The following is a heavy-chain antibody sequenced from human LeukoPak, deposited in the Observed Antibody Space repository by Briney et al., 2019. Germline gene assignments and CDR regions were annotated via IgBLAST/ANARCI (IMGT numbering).Heavy chain of an antibody. CDR3: ARGYCGGDCYYPLYFDS. V-gene: IGHV3-11*01. D-gene: IGHD2-21*02. CDR2: ISSSGSTI. Sequence: GGSLRLSCAASGFTFSGYYMSWIRQAPGKGLEWVLFISSSGSTIYYADSVKGRFTISRDNAKNSLYLQMNSLRAEDTAVYYCARGYCGGDCYYPLYFDSWGQGTLVTVSS. CDR1: GFTFSGYY. J-gene: IGHJ4*02.